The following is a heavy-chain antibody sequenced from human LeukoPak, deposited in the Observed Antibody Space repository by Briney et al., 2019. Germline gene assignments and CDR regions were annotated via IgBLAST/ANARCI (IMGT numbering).Heavy chain of an antibody. CDR3: ATSIAAAGSWAFDI. J-gene: IGHJ3*02. CDR2: IYSGGST. Sequence: GGSLRLSCAASGFTVSSNYMSRVRQAPGKGLEWVSVIYSGGSTNYADSVKGRFTISRDNSKNTLYLQMNSLRAEDTAVYYCATSIAAAGSWAFDIWGQGTMVTVSS. V-gene: IGHV3-53*01. D-gene: IGHD6-13*01. CDR1: GFTVSSNY.